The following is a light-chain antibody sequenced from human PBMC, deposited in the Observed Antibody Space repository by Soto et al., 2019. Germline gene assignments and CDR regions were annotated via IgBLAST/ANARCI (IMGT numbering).Light chain of an antibody. V-gene: IGKV1-39*01. CDR2: VAS. Sequence: DIQMTQSPSALSASVGDRVTISCRSGENITNFLNWYQQRPGEDPKVLIYVASGLQRGVTSRFRGTGSGTDFTLTITNLQPEDVATYFCQQSYKPPPDNFGLGTKVE. CDR1: ENITNF. J-gene: IGKJ2*01. CDR3: QQSYKPPPDN.